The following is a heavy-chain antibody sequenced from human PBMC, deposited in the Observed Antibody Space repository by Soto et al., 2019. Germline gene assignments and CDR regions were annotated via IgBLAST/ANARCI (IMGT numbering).Heavy chain of an antibody. J-gene: IGHJ1*01. CDR1: GVSVYSSK. CDR3: ATRSISGWLQY. Sequence: GSMRIACASRGVSVYSSKMNGVRQAPGKGLEWLSYISSSSSTIYYADSVKGRFTISRDNAKNSLYLQMNSLRDEDTAVYYCATRSISGWLQYCGQ. D-gene: IGHD6-19*01. V-gene: IGHV3-48*02. CDR2: ISSSSSTI.